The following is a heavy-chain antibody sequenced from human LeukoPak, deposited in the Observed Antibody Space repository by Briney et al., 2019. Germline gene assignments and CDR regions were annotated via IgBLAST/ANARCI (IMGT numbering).Heavy chain of an antibody. CDR3: ARGAAGGYCSSTSCYNWFDP. CDR2: IYYSGST. V-gene: IGHV4-59*01. J-gene: IGHJ5*02. CDR1: GGSISSYY. Sequence: SETLSLTYTVSGGSISSYYWSWIRQPPGKGLEWIGYIYYSGSTNYNPSLKSRVTISVDTSKNQFSLKLSSVTAADTAVYYCARGAAGGYCSSTSCYNWFDPWGQGTLVTVSS. D-gene: IGHD2-2*01.